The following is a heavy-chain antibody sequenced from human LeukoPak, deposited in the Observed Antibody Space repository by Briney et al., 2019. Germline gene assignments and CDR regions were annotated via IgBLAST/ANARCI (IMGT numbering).Heavy chain of an antibody. CDR2: INTDGSST. D-gene: IGHD4-11*01. V-gene: IGHV3-74*01. Sequence: GGSLRLSCAASGFTFSSYWMHWVRQAPGKGLVWVSRINTDGSSTSYADSVKGRFTISGDNAKNTLYLQMNSLRAEDTAVYYCARVVRGRYSNFHFDYWGQGTLVTVSS. J-gene: IGHJ4*02. CDR1: GFTFSSYW. CDR3: ARVVRGRYSNFHFDY.